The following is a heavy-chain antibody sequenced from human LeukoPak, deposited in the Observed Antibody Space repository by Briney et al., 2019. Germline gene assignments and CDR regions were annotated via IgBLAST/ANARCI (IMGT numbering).Heavy chain of an antibody. CDR1: GGSISSSSYY. Sequence: SETLSLTCTVSGGSISSSSYYWGWIRQPPGKGLEWIGSIYYSGSTYYNPSLKSRVTISVDTSKNQFSLKLSSVTAADTAVYYCARQYCDILTGSADWFDPWGQGTLVTVSS. CDR3: ARQYCDILTGSADWFDP. J-gene: IGHJ5*02. V-gene: IGHV4-39*01. D-gene: IGHD3-9*01. CDR2: IYYSGST.